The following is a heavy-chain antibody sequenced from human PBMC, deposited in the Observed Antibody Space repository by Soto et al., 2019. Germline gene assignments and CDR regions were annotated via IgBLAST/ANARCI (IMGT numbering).Heavy chain of an antibody. V-gene: IGHV1-69*01. D-gene: IGHD2-2*01. CDR2: VIPISGTA. CDR3: ARSQGSSTSLEIYYYYYYGMDV. J-gene: IGHJ6*02. CDR1: GGAFSSYV. Sequence: QVQLVQSGAEVKKPGSSVKVSCKASGGAFSSYVISWVRQAPGHGLEWMGGVIPISGTANYAQKFQGRVTITAEESTSTAYMELSSLRSEDTAVYYCARSQGSSTSLEIYYYYYYGMDVWGQGTTVTVSS.